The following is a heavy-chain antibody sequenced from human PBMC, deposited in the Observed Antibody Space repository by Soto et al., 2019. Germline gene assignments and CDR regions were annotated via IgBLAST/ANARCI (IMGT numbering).Heavy chain of an antibody. CDR1: GGSISSYY. V-gene: IGHV4-59*01. J-gene: IGHJ5*02. Sequence: SENLSLTCTVSGGSISSYYWSWIRQPPWKGLEWIGYIYYSGSTNYNPSLKSRVTISVDTSKNQFSLKLSPVTAAETAVYYCAREVLAAGTNWFDPWGQGSLVTVTS. CDR3: AREVLAAGTNWFDP. CDR2: IYYSGST. D-gene: IGHD6-13*01.